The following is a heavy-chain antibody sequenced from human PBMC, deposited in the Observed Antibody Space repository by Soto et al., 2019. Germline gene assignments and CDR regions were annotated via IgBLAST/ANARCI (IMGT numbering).Heavy chain of an antibody. CDR2: ISYDGSNK. CDR3: AKEDIVVVVAALVTPQLVDY. Sequence: HPGGSLRLSCAASGFTFSSYGMHWVRQAPGKGLEWVAVISYDGSNKYYADSVKGRFTISRDNSKNTLYLQMNSLRAEDTAVYYCAKEDIVVVVAALVTPQLVDYWGQGTLVTVSS. J-gene: IGHJ4*02. V-gene: IGHV3-30*18. CDR1: GFTFSSYG. D-gene: IGHD2-15*01.